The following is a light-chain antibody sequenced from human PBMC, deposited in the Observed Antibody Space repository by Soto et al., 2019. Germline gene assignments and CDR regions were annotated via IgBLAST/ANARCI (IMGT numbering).Light chain of an antibody. CDR3: QQRSNWPT. J-gene: IGKJ1*01. Sequence: EIVLTQSPATLSLSPGGRATLSCRASQSVGSYLAWYQQKPGQAPRLLIYDASNRATGIPARFSGSGSGTDFTLTISSLEPEDFAVSYCQQRSNWPTLGQGTKVDIK. CDR1: QSVGSY. V-gene: IGKV3-11*01. CDR2: DAS.